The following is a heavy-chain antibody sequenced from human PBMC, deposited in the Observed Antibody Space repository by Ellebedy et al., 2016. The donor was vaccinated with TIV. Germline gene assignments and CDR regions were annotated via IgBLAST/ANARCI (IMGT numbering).Heavy chain of an antibody. CDR3: ARGGWGGRLGESFLDY. Sequence: AASVKVSCKASGFAFTIYGFSWVRQAPGQGLEGMGWISAYNGKTNYAQNFQGRFTMTTETSTSTVYMELRTLRSDDTAVYFCARGGWGGRLGESFLDYWGQGTLVTVSS. V-gene: IGHV1-18*04. D-gene: IGHD3-16*01. CDR2: ISAYNGKT. J-gene: IGHJ4*02. CDR1: GFAFTIYG.